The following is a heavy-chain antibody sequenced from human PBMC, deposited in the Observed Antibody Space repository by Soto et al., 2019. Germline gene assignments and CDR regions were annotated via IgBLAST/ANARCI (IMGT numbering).Heavy chain of an antibody. D-gene: IGHD2-8*01. V-gene: IGHV1-69*01. CDR1: ADSFSSYG. Sequence: QVQLVQSGAEVKEPGSAVKVSCKAPADSFSSYGISWVRQAPGQGLEWMGGIIPIFGTTNYAEKFQVRVTITAGESRDTAYMELSSLRSEDTALYYCARVFPDGWVEPGMVRSYLDTWGRGTLVTVSS. CDR3: ARVFPDGWVEPGMVRSYLDT. J-gene: IGHJ4*02. CDR2: IIPIFGTT.